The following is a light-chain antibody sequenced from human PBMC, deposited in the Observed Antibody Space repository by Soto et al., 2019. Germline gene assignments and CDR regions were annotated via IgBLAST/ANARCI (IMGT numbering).Light chain of an antibody. Sequence: QSVLTQPPSVSGAPGQRVTISCTGSSSNIGAGYDVHWYQRLPGTAPKVLIYSNNNRPSGVPDRFSGSKSGTSASLAITGLQAEEEADYHCQSDDSSLSGSYVFGTGTKLTVL. CDR2: SNN. CDR3: QSDDSSLSGSYV. J-gene: IGLJ1*01. V-gene: IGLV1-40*01. CDR1: SSNIGAGYD.